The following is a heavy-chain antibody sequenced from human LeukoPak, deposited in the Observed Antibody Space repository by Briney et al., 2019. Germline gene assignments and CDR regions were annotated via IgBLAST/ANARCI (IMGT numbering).Heavy chain of an antibody. CDR3: AVVVTAIPHYGMDV. CDR2: IYYSGST. V-gene: IGHV4-39*01. Sequence: PSETLSLTCTVSGGSISSSSYYWGWLRQPPGKGLEWIGSIYYSGSTYYNPSLKSRVAISVDTSKNQFSLKLSSVTAADTAVYYCAVVVTAIPHYGMDVWGQGTTVTVSS. CDR1: GGSISSSSYY. J-gene: IGHJ6*02. D-gene: IGHD2-21*02.